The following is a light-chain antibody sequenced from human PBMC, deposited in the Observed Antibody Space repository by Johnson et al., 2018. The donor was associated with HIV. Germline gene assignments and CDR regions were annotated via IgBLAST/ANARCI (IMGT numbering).Light chain of an antibody. J-gene: IGLJ1*01. Sequence: QPVLTQPPSVSAAPGQRVNISCSGNSSNIENYFVSWYQQLPGAAPRLVIYEDNKRPSGIPDRFSGSKSGASATLGITGLQTGDEAGYYCGTWDSSLRAYVFGTGTNVTVL. CDR1: SSNIENYF. V-gene: IGLV1-51*02. CDR3: GTWDSSLRAYV. CDR2: EDN.